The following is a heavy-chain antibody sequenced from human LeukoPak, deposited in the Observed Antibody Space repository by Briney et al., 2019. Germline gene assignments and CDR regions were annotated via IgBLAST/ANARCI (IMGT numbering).Heavy chain of an antibody. Sequence: PSETLSLTCAVSGGSTSSSNWWSWVRQPPGKGLEWIGRIFHTGTTDYKTSLKGRVTISVDKSKNQFSLKLTSVTAADTAVYYCARLTPTTLSLYYYYMDVWGKGTTVTVSS. CDR2: IFHTGTT. CDR1: GGSTSSSNW. J-gene: IGHJ6*03. V-gene: IGHV4-4*02. D-gene: IGHD2/OR15-2a*01. CDR3: ARLTPTTLSLYYYYMDV.